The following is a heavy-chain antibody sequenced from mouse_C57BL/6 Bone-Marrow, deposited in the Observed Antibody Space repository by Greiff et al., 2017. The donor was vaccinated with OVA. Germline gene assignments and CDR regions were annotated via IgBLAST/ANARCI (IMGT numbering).Heavy chain of an antibody. CDR3: TTGGYFDY. CDR1: GFNIKDDY. J-gene: IGHJ2*01. Sequence: EVQLQESGAELVRPGASVKLSCTASGFNIKDDYMHWVKQRPEQGLEWIGWIDPENGDTEYASKFQGKATITADTSSNTAYLQLSSLTSEDTAVYYSTTGGYFDYWGQGTTLTVSA. V-gene: IGHV14-4*01. CDR2: IDPENGDT.